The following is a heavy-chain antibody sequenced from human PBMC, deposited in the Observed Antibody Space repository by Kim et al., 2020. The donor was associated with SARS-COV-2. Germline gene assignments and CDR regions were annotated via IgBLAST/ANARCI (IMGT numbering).Heavy chain of an antibody. Sequence: SETLSLTCAVSGGSISSSNWWSWVRQPPGKGLEWIGEIYHSGSTNYNPSLKSRVTISVDKSKNQFSLKLSSVTAADTAVYYCARGDYATNYYYGMDVWGQGTTVTVSS. D-gene: IGHD4-17*01. CDR3: ARGDYATNYYYGMDV. CDR2: IYHSGST. V-gene: IGHV4-4*02. CDR1: GGSISSSNW. J-gene: IGHJ6*02.